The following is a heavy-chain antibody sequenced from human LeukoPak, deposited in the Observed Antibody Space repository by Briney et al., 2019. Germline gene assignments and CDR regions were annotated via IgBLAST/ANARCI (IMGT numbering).Heavy chain of an antibody. D-gene: IGHD3-10*01. Sequence: SETLSLTCAVYGGSFSGYYWSWIRQPPGKGLEWIGEINHSGSTNYNPSLKSRVTISVDTSKNQFSLKLSSVTAADTAVYFCARGPTHGATYFDYWGQGTLVTVSS. J-gene: IGHJ4*02. CDR2: INHSGST. CDR1: GGSFSGYY. V-gene: IGHV4-34*01. CDR3: ARGPTHGATYFDY.